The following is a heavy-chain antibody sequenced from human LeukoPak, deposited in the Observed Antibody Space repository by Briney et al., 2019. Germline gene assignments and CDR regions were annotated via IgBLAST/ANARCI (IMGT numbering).Heavy chain of an antibody. D-gene: IGHD6-19*01. J-gene: IGHJ6*02. CDR1: GFTFDDYA. V-gene: IGHV3-9*01. Sequence: GGSLRLSCAASGFTFDDYAMHWVRQAPGKGLEWVSGISWNSGSIDYADSVKGRFTISRDNAKNSLYLQMNSLRVEDTALYYCAKEYSIGYYYYYYGMDVWGQGTTVTVSS. CDR3: AKEYSIGYYYYYYGMDV. CDR2: ISWNSGSI.